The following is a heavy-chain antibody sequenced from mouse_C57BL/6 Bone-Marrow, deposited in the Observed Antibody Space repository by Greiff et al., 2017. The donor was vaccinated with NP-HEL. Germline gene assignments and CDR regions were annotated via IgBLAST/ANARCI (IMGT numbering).Heavy chain of an antibody. D-gene: IGHD5-1*01. CDR1: GFTFSNYW. Sequence: EVKVEESGGGLVQPGGSMKFSCVASGFTFSNYWMNWVRQSPEKGLEWVAQIRLKSDNYATHYAESVKGRFTISRDDSKSSVYLQMNNLRAEDTGIYYCTGNDVYLPYYYAMDYWGQGTSVTVSS. CDR3: TGNDVYLPYYYAMDY. V-gene: IGHV6-3*01. J-gene: IGHJ4*01. CDR2: IRLKSDNYAT.